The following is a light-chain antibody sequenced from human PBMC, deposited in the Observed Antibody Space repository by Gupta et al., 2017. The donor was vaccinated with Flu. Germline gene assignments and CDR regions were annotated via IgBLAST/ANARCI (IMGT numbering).Light chain of an antibody. Sequence: QSALTQPAPVSASPGQSITISCTGTSSDIGSYNYVSWYQQHPGQAPKLLIYGVTNRPSGVSNRFSASKSGDTASLIISGLQAEDEADYYCSSCISSSTLVFGGGTKVTVL. CDR1: SSDIGSYNY. V-gene: IGLV2-14*01. CDR3: SSCISSSTLV. CDR2: GVT. J-gene: IGLJ2*01.